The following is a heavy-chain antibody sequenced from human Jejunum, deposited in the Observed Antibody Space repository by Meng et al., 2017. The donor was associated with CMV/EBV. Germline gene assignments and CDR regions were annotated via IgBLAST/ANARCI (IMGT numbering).Heavy chain of an antibody. Sequence: LQVSGPGMVKPSHALSLTCTVSGGSISGGDYYWSWIRQPPGKGLEWIVYIHDTGSTYYNPSLTSRVDISVGTSNNQFSLTLTSVTAADTAVYFCARGSIFVSFDSWGQGTLVTVSS. CDR2: IHDTGST. D-gene: IGHD3-3*01. J-gene: IGHJ4*02. V-gene: IGHV4-30-4*01. CDR3: ARGSIFVSFDS. CDR1: GGSISGGDYY.